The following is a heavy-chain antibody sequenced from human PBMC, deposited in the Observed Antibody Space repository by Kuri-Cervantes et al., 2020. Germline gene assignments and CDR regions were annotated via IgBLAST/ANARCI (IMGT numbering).Heavy chain of an antibody. CDR2: ISGSGGST. J-gene: IGHJ4*02. CDR3: AKGARGSGRSQLVERYDY. D-gene: IGHD6-13*01. V-gene: IGHV3-23*01. Sequence: GESLKSSCAASGFTFSSYAMSWVRQAPGKGLEWVSAISGSGGSTYYADSVKGRFTISRDNSKNTLYLQMNSLRAEDTTVYYCAKGARGSGRSQLVERYDYWGQGILVTVSS. CDR1: GFTFSSYA.